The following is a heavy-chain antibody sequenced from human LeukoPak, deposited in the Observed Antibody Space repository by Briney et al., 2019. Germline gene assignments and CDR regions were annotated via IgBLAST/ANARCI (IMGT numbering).Heavy chain of an antibody. J-gene: IGHJ4*02. CDR3: ARHVSTYVWGSYRPLHFDY. V-gene: IGHV4-34*01. CDR2: INHSGST. D-gene: IGHD3-16*02. CDR1: GGSFSGYY. Sequence: SETLSLTCAVYGGSFSGYYWSWIRQPPGKGLEWIGEINHSGSTNYNPSLKSRVTISVDTSKNQFSLKLSSVTAADTAVYYCARHVSTYVWGSYRPLHFDYWGQGTLVTVSS.